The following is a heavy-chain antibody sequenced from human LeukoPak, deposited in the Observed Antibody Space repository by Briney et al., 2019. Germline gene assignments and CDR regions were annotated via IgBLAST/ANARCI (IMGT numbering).Heavy chain of an antibody. CDR2: ISSSANCI. V-gene: IGHV3-21*01. J-gene: IGHJ3*02. D-gene: IGHD3-10*01. CDR1: GFTFSSYS. CDR3: AKDRITMVRGGSLDAFDI. Sequence: GGSLRLSCAASGFTFSSYSMNWVRQGPGKGLEWVSSISSSANCIYYADSVKGRFTISRDNAKNSLYLQMNSLRAEDTAVYYCAKDRITMVRGGSLDAFDIWGQGTMVTVSS.